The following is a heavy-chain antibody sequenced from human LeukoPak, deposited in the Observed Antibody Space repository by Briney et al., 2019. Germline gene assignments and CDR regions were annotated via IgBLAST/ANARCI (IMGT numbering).Heavy chain of an antibody. CDR2: ISYDGSNR. CDR3: AREAVVAPRSLDY. Sequence: QTGGSLRLSCAASGFTFSSYGMHWVRQAPGKGLEWVAVISYDGSNRYYADSVKGRFTISRDNSKNTLYLQMNSLRAEDTAVYYCAREAVVAPRSLDYWGQGTLVTVSS. CDR1: GFTFSSYG. D-gene: IGHD2-15*01. J-gene: IGHJ4*02. V-gene: IGHV3-30*03.